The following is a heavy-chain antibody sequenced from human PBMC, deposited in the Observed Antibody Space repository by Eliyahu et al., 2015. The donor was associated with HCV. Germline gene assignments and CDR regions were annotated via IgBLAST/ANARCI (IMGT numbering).Heavy chain of an antibody. CDR2: IYYSGST. CDR3: ASPFLAGTAMVGFDP. CDR1: GGSISSSSYY. Sequence: QLQLQESGPGLVKPSETLSLTCTVSGGSISSSSYYWGWIRQPPGKGLEWIGSIYYSGSTYYNPSLKSRVTISVDTSKNQFSLKLSSVTAADTAVYYCASPFLAGTAMVGFDPWGQGTLVTVSS. J-gene: IGHJ5*02. V-gene: IGHV4-39*01. D-gene: IGHD5-18*01.